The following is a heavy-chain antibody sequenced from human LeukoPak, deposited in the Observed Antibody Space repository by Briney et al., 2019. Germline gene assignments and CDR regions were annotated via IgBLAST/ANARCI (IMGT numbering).Heavy chain of an antibody. Sequence: SETLSLTCTVSGGSISSSSYYWGWIRQPPGKGLEWIGSIYYSGSTYYNPSLKSRVTISVDTSKNQFSLKLSSVTAADTAVYYCARDAGYCSSTSCRALDWFDPWGQGTLVTVSS. J-gene: IGHJ5*02. CDR1: GGSISSSSYY. CDR2: IYYSGST. V-gene: IGHV4-39*02. CDR3: ARDAGYCSSTSCRALDWFDP. D-gene: IGHD2-2*01.